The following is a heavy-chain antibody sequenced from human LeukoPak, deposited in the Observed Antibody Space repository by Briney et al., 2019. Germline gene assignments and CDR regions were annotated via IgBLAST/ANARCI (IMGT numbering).Heavy chain of an antibody. CDR2: MNPNSGNT. D-gene: IGHD6-13*01. V-gene: IGHV1-8*01. CDR3: ARSAAAGTKSFDY. Sequence: ASVKVSCKASGYTFTSYDINWVRQATGQGLEWMGWMNPNSGNTGYAQKFQGRVTMTRNTSISTAYMELRSLRSDDTAVYYCARSAAAGTKSFDYWGQGTLVTVSS. J-gene: IGHJ4*02. CDR1: GYTFTSYD.